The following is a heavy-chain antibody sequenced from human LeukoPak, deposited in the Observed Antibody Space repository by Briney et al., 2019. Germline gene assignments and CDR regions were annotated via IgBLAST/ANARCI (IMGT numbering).Heavy chain of an antibody. V-gene: IGHV3-23*01. D-gene: IGHD6-19*01. Sequence: GGALRLSCATSGLTFSNYPMGWIRQAPEKGLEWVSIISGNGGGTFYAGSVKGRFTISRDYSKNTLYLQMNSLRAEDTALYYCAKDALEYSNGWFGGDYFDYWGQGTLVTVSS. J-gene: IGHJ4*02. CDR2: ISGNGGGT. CDR3: AKDALEYSNGWFGGDYFDY. CDR1: GLTFSNYP.